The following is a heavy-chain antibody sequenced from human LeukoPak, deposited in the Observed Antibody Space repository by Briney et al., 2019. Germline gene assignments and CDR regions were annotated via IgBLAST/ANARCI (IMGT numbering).Heavy chain of an antibody. CDR2: ISGSGGST. D-gene: IGHD6-6*01. Sequence: GGSLRLSCAASGFTFSSYAMSWVRQAPGKGLEWASAISGSGGSTYYADSVKGRFTISRDNSKNTLYLQMNSLRAEDTAVYYCAKAQAQDQHLFDYWGQGTLVTVSS. CDR1: GFTFSSYA. V-gene: IGHV3-23*01. CDR3: AKAQAQDQHLFDY. J-gene: IGHJ4*02.